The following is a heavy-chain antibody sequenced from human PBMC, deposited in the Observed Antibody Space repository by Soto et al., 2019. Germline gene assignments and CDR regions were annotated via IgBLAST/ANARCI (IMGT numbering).Heavy chain of an antibody. J-gene: IGHJ6*02. CDR1: GGTFSSYA. Sequence: QVQLVQSGAEVKKPGSSVKVSCKASGGTFSSYAISWVRQAPGQGLEWMGGSIPIFGTANYAQKFQGRVTLTADESTSTAYMELSSLRSEDTAVYYCARDRDYGGTQTGPDYYYYGMDVWGQGTTVTVSS. CDR2: SIPIFGTA. D-gene: IGHD4-17*01. V-gene: IGHV1-69*12. CDR3: ARDRDYGGTQTGPDYYYYGMDV.